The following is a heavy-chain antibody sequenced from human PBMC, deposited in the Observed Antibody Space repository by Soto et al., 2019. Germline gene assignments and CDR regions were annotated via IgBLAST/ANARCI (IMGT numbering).Heavy chain of an antibody. V-gene: IGHV4-59*01. CDR3: AGAPMCAYFEV. Sequence: SETLSLTCTVSSGSISTYYWSWIRQPPGKGLEWIGYIYYTGRTNCNVTFKPPAAISMDTSKNQVSLNLSSVTAADTAVYCAGAPMCAYFEVWGVGTLVT. J-gene: IGHJ4*02. D-gene: IGHD3-9*01. CDR2: IYYTGRT. CDR1: SGSISTYY.